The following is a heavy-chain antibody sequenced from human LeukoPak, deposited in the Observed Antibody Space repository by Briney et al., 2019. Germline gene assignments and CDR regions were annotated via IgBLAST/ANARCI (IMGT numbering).Heavy chain of an antibody. CDR1: GFTFSSYA. J-gene: IGHJ6*02. CDR2: ISYDGSNK. V-gene: IGHV3-30-3*01. CDR3: ARESDGGNSNYYYGMDV. D-gene: IGHD4-23*01. Sequence: GSLRLSCAASGFTFSSYAMHWVRQAPGKGLEWVAVISYDGSNKYYADSVKGRFTISRDNSKNTLYLQMNSLRAEDTAVYYCARESDGGNSNYYYGMDVWGQGTTVTVSS.